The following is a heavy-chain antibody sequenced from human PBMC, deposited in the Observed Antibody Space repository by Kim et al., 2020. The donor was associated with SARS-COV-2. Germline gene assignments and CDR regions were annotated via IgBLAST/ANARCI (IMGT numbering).Heavy chain of an antibody. Sequence: ASVKVSCKASGYTFIGYYIHWVRQAPGQGLEWMGWIDPNSGGTSYAQKFQGRVTMIRDTSISTAYMELSRLRSDDTALYFCATLTGSTTVFDNWGQGTLVTVSS. CDR3: ATLTGSTTVFDN. CDR1: GYTFIGYY. D-gene: IGHD1-20*01. J-gene: IGHJ4*02. CDR2: IDPNSGGT. V-gene: IGHV1-2*02.